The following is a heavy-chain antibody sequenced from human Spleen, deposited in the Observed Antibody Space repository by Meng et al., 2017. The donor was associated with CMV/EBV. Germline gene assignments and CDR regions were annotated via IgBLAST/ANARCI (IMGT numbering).Heavy chain of an antibody. J-gene: IGHJ5*02. CDR2: ISPISGGT. Sequence: ASVKVSCKASGYTFTSYGISWVRQAPGQGLEWMGWISPISGGTFYAQKFQGRVTMTRDTSISTAYMDLSSLRSDDTALYYCARGRACTSTICSPRWFDPWGQGTLVTVSS. CDR1: GYTFTSYG. V-gene: IGHV1-2*02. D-gene: IGHD2-2*01. CDR3: ARGRACTSTICSPRWFDP.